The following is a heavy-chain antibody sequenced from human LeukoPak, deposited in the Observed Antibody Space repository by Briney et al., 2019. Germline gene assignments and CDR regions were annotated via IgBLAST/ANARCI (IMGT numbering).Heavy chain of an antibody. J-gene: IGHJ4*02. D-gene: IGHD5-18*01. CDR3: ARSGYSYGPLDY. V-gene: IGHV4-38-2*01. CDR2: IYHSGST. CDR1: GYSISSGYY. Sequence: SETLSLTCAVSGYSISSGYYWGWIRQAPGKGLEWIGSIYHSGSTYYNPSLKSRVTISVDTSKNQFSLKLSSVTAADTAVYYCARSGYSYGPLDYWGQGTLVTVSS.